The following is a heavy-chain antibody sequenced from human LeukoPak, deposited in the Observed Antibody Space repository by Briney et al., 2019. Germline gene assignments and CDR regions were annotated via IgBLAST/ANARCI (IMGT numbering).Heavy chain of an antibody. J-gene: IGHJ3*02. CDR2: IKQDGSEK. V-gene: IGHV3-7*01. CDR1: GFTFSSYW. CDR3: ASEVDSSWYVAFDI. D-gene: IGHD6-13*01. Sequence: GGSLRLSCAASGFTFSSYWMSWVRQAPGKGLEWVANIKQDGSEKYYVDSVKGRFTISRDNAKNSLYLQMNSLRAEDTAVYYCASEVDSSWYVAFDIWGQGTMVTVSS.